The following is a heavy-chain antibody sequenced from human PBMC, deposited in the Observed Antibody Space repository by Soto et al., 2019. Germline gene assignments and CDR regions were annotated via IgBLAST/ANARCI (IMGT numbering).Heavy chain of an antibody. CDR2: IYHSGST. CDR3: ARESYYGSGATVVAY. V-gene: IGHV4-30-2*01. Sequence: SETLSLTCAVSGGSISSGGYSWSWIRQPPGKGLEWIGYIYHSGSTYYNPSLKSRVTISVDRSKNQFSLKVNSVTAADTAVYYCARESYYGSGATVVAYWGQGTLVTVS. D-gene: IGHD3-10*01. CDR1: GGSISSGGYS. J-gene: IGHJ4*02.